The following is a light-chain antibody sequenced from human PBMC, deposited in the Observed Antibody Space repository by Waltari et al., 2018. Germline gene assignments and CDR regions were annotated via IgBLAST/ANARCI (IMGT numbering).Light chain of an antibody. CDR2: TLS. J-gene: IGKJ2*01. Sequence: EIGMRENTPAVPVTSGEPASISCRSSQSLLDSDDGNTYLDWYLQKPGQSPQLLIYTLSYRASGVPDRFSGSGSGTDFTLKISRVEAEDVGVYYCMQRIELPYTFGQGTKLEIK. CDR1: QSLLDSDDGNTY. CDR3: MQRIELPYT. V-gene: IGKV2-40*01.